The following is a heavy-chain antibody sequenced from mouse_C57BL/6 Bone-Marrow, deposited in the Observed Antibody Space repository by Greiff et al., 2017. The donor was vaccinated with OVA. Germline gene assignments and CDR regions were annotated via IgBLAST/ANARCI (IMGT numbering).Heavy chain of an antibody. V-gene: IGHV1-69*01. Sequence: VQLQQPGAELVMPGASVKLSCKASGYTFTSYWMPWVKQRPGQGLAWIGEIDPSDSYTNYNQKFKGKSTLTLDKSSNPAYMQLRSLTSEDSAVYYCARGPYGSQPYAMDYWGQGTSVTVSS. D-gene: IGHD1-1*01. J-gene: IGHJ4*01. CDR2: IDPSDSYT. CDR1: GYTFTSYW. CDR3: ARGPYGSQPYAMDY.